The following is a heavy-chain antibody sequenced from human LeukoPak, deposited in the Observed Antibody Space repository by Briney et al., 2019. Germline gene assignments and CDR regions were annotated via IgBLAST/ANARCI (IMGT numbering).Heavy chain of an antibody. D-gene: IGHD6-13*01. CDR1: GFTFSSCW. Sequence: GGSLRLSCAASGFTFSSCWMNWVRQAPGKGLEWVANIKQDGTEKYFVDSVKGRFTISRDNAKNSLYLQMNSLRAEDTAVYYCARAAYSSTWYSRYFDLWGRGTLVTVSS. V-gene: IGHV3-7*01. CDR3: ARAAYSSTWYSRYFDL. J-gene: IGHJ2*01. CDR2: IKQDGTEK.